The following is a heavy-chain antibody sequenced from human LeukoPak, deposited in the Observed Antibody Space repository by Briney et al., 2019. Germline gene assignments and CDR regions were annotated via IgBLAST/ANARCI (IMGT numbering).Heavy chain of an antibody. J-gene: IGHJ4*02. V-gene: IGHV3-30*01. CDR1: GFTFSSYA. Sequence: GGSLRLSCAASGFTFSSYAMHWVRQAPGKGLEWVAVISYDGSNKYYADSVKGRFTISRDNSKNTLYLQMNSLRAEDTAVYYCARDGASIASYFDYWCQGTLVTVSS. D-gene: IGHD6-6*01. CDR3: ARDGASIASYFDY. CDR2: ISYDGSNK.